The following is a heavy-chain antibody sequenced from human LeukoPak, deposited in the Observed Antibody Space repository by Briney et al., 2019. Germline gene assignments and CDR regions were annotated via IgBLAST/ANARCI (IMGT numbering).Heavy chain of an antibody. V-gene: IGHV4-59*01. CDR1: AGSIRSFY. D-gene: IGHD3-22*01. J-gene: IGHJ4*02. CDR2: TYYSGSP. Sequence: PSETLSLTCTVSAGSIRSFYWSWIRQPPGKGLEWIGYTYYSGSPNYNPSLKSQVTISVDTSKNQFSLKLSSVTAAVTAVYYCASGYDNTLDYWGQGTLVTVSS. CDR3: ASGYDNTLDY.